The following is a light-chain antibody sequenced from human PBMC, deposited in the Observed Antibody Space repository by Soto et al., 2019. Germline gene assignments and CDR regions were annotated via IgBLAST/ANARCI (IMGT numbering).Light chain of an antibody. J-gene: IGKJ1*01. CDR3: QHYNSYSEA. V-gene: IGKV1-5*03. CDR1: QTISSW. Sequence: IQMTQSPSTLSGSVGGRVTITCRASQTISSWLAWYQQKPGKAPKLLIYKASTLKSEVPSRFSGSGSGTEFTLTISSLQPDDFATYYCQHYNSYSEAFGQGTKVDIK. CDR2: KAS.